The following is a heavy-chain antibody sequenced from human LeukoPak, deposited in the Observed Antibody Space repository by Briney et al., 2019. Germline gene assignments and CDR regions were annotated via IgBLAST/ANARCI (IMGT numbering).Heavy chain of an antibody. J-gene: IGHJ4*02. V-gene: IGHV1-46*01. CDR3: ARLGSGTRRGYFDY. CDR1: GYTFTFYY. D-gene: IGHD3-10*01. CDR2: INPSGGGT. Sequence: GASVKVSCKASGYTFTFYYMHWVRQGPGQGLEWMGAINPSGGGTDYAQKFQGRVAMTRDTSTSTVYMELSSLRSEDTAVYYCARLGSGTRRGYFDYWGQGTLVAVSS.